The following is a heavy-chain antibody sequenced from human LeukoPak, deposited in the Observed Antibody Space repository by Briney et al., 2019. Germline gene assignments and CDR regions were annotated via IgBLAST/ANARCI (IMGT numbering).Heavy chain of an antibody. CDR3: ARVPKRYSYGTYYYYYGMDV. CDR1: GGTFSSYA. D-gene: IGHD5-18*01. V-gene: IGHV1-69*04. Sequence: SVKVSCKASGGTFSSYAISWVRQAPGQGLEWMGRIIPILGIANYAQKFQGRATITADKSTSTAYMELSSLRSEDTAVYYCARVPKRYSYGTYYYYYGMDVWGQGTTVTVSS. J-gene: IGHJ6*02. CDR2: IIPILGIA.